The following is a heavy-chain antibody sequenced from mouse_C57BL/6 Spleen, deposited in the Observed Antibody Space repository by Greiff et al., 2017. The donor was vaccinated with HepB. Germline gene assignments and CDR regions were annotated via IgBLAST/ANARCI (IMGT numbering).Heavy chain of an antibody. CDR1: GFTFSSYT. V-gene: IGHV5-9*01. D-gene: IGHD2-5*01. J-gene: IGHJ4*01. Sequence: EVMLVESGGGLVKPGGSLKLSCAASGFTFSSYTMSWVRQTPGKRLEWVATISGGGGNTYYPDSVKGRFTISRDNAKNTLYLQMSSLRSEDTALYYCARLYSNNAMDYWGQGTSVTVSS. CDR2: ISGGGGNT. CDR3: ARLYSNNAMDY.